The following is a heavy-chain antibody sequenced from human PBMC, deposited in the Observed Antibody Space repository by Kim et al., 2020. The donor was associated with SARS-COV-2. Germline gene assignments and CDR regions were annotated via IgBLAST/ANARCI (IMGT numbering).Heavy chain of an antibody. CDR1: GGSFSGYY. CDR3: ARAGVVAATPDYYYGMDV. CDR2: INHSGST. V-gene: IGHV4-34*01. D-gene: IGHD2-15*01. Sequence: SETLSLTCAVYGGSFSGYYWSWIRQPPGKGLEWIGEINHSGSTNYNPSLKSRVTISVDTSKNQFSLKLSSVTAADTAVYYCARAGVVAATPDYYYGMDVWGQGTTVTVSS. J-gene: IGHJ6*02.